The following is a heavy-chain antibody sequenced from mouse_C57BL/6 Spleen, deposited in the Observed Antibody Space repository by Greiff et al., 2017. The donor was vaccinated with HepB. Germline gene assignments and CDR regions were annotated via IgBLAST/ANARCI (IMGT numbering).Heavy chain of an antibody. Sequence: LVESGPELVKPGASVKISCKASGYAFSSSWMNWVKQRPGKGLEWIGRIYPGDGDTNYNGKFKGKATLTADKSSSTAYMQLSSLTSEDSAVYFCAREPLITTVVADYWGQGTTLTVSS. D-gene: IGHD1-1*01. V-gene: IGHV1-82*01. CDR3: AREPLITTVVADY. CDR2: IYPGDGDT. J-gene: IGHJ2*01. CDR1: GYAFSSSW.